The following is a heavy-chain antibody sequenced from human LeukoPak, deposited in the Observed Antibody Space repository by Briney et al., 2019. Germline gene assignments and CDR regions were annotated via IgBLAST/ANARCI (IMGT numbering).Heavy chain of an antibody. D-gene: IGHD5-12*01. Sequence: GGSLRLSCAASGFTFSSYSMNWVRQAPGKGLEWVSSISGSSSYIYYADSVKGRFTISRDNAKNSLYLQMNSLRAEDTAVYYCAKVRVVATTGPPYYFDYWGQGTLVTVSS. J-gene: IGHJ4*02. CDR1: GFTFSSYS. V-gene: IGHV3-21*04. CDR3: AKVRVVATTGPPYYFDY. CDR2: ISGSSSYI.